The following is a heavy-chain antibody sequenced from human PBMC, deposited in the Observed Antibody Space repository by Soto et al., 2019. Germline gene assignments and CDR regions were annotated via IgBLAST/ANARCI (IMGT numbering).Heavy chain of an antibody. D-gene: IGHD2-2*01. V-gene: IGHV1-18*01. CDR3: ARAGYCMSTSCPRARSWFDP. Sequence: GASVKVSCKASGYTFTSYGISWVRQAPGQGLEWMGWISAYNGNTNYAQKLQGRVTMTTDTSTSTAYMELRSLRSDDTAVYYCARAGYCMSTSCPRARSWFDPWGQGTLVTVSS. J-gene: IGHJ5*02. CDR1: GYTFTSYG. CDR2: ISAYNGNT.